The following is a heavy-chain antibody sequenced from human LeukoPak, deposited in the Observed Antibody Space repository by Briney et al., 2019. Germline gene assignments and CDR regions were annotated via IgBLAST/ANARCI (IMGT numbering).Heavy chain of an antibody. CDR1: GGSISSNSYY. Sequence: SETLSLTCTVSGGSISSNSYYWGWIRQPPGKGLEWIGGIYYSGTTNYNPSLKSRVTISVDTSKNQFSLKLSSVTAADTAVYYCARYVGEKTAFDIWGQGTMVTVSS. CDR2: IYYSGTT. D-gene: IGHD3-10*01. CDR3: ARYVGEKTAFDI. V-gene: IGHV4-39*07. J-gene: IGHJ3*02.